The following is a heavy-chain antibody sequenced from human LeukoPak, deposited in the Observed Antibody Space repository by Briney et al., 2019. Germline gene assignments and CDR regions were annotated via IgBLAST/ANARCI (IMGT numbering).Heavy chain of an antibody. Sequence: PSETLSLTCAVYGGSFSGYYWSWIRQPPGKGLEWIGEINHSGSTNYNPSLKSRVTISVDTSKNQFSLKLSSVTAADTAVYYCARGSLSYSRNYFDYWGQGTLVTVSS. J-gene: IGHJ4*02. CDR1: GGSFSGYY. V-gene: IGHV4-34*01. D-gene: IGHD2/OR15-2a*01. CDR3: ARGSLSYSRNYFDY. CDR2: INHSGST.